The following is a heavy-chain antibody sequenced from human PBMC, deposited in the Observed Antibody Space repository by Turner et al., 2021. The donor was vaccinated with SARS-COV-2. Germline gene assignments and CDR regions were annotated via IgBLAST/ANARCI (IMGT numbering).Heavy chain of an antibody. CDR1: GFTFSSYG. D-gene: IGHD3-16*01. V-gene: IGHV3-23*01. CDR3: AKGFGDYVDY. J-gene: IGHJ4*02. Sequence: EVQLLESGGGLVQPGGSLRLSCAASGFTFSSYGMSWVRQAPGKGLEWVSIFRVGGDTTFLGDSVKGRFTISRDNSKNTLYLQMNSLRAEDTAVYYCAKGFGDYVDYWGQGTLVTVSS. CDR2: FRVGGDTT.